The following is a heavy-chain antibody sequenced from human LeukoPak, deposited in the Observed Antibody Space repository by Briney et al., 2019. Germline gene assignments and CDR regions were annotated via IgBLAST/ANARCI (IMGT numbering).Heavy chain of an antibody. CDR1: GYSFTSYW. CDR3: ARLYCDYRERAALYYYYGMDV. J-gene: IGHJ6*02. D-gene: IGHD4-17*01. V-gene: IGHV5-10-1*01. CDR2: IDPSDSYT. Sequence: GESLKISCKGSGYSFTSYWISWVRQMPGKGLEWMGRIDPSDSYTNYSPSFQGHVTIPADKSISTAYLQWSSLKASDTAMYYCARLYCDYRERAALYYYYGMDVWGQGTTVTVFS.